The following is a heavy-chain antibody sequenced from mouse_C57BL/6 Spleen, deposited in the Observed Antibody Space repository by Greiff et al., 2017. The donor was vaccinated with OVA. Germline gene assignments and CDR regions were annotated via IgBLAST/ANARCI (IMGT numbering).Heavy chain of an antibody. Sequence: QVQLQQPGAELVRPGSSVKLSCKASGYTFTSYWMDWVKQRPGQGLEWIGNIYPSDIETHYNQKFKDKATLTVDKSSSTAYMQLSSLTSEDSAVYYCAREEKGYYFDYWGQGTTLTVSS. CDR2: IYPSDIET. CDR1: GYTFTSYW. V-gene: IGHV1-61*01. J-gene: IGHJ2*01. CDR3: AREEKGYYFDY.